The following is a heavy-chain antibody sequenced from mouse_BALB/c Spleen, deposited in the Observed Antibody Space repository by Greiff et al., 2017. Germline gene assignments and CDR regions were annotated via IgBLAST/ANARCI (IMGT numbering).Heavy chain of an antibody. J-gene: IGHJ1*01. D-gene: IGHD2-2*01. V-gene: IGHV5-17*02. Sequence: EVKLMESGGGLVQPGGSRKLSCAASGFTFSSFGMHWVRQAPEKGLEWVAYISSGSSTIYYADTVKGRFTISRDNPKNTLFLQMTSLRSEDTAMYYCARGYAWYFDVWGAGTTVTVSS. CDR3: ARGYAWYFDV. CDR2: ISSGSSTI. CDR1: GFTFSSFG.